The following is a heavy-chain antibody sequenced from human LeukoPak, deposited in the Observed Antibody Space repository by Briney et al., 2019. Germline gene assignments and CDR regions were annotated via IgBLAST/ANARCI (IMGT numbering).Heavy chain of an antibody. J-gene: IGHJ4*02. CDR3: ARGPQLDWLLYY. V-gene: IGHV4-30-2*01. D-gene: IGHD3-9*01. Sequence: SQTLSLTCTVSGGSISSGGYYWSWIRQPRGKGLEWIGYIYHSGSTYYNPSLKSRVTISVDRSKNQFSLKLSSVTAADTAVYYCARGPQLDWLLYYWGQGTLVTVSS. CDR2: IYHSGST. CDR1: GGSISSGGYY.